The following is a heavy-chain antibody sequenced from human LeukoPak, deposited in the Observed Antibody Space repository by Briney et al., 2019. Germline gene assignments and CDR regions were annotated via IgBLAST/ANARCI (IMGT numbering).Heavy chain of an antibody. Sequence: AGGSLRLSCAASGFTFSSYGMHWVRQAPGKGLEWVAVISYDGSNKYYADSVKGRFTISRDNSKNMLYLQMNSLRAEDTAVYYCAKDREYQLLSYWFDPWGQGTLVTVSS. D-gene: IGHD2-2*01. CDR1: GFTFSSYG. V-gene: IGHV3-30*18. CDR2: ISYDGSNK. CDR3: AKDREYQLLSYWFDP. J-gene: IGHJ5*02.